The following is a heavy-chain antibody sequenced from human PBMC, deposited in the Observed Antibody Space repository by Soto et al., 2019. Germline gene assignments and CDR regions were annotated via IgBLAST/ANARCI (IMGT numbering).Heavy chain of an antibody. CDR3: ARAYNDFWSGSGQPKEAFDI. V-gene: IGHV4-31*03. Sequence: SETLSLTCTVSGGSISSGGYYWSWIRQHPGKGLEWIGYIYYSGSTYYNPSLKSRVTISVDTSKNQFSLKLSSVTAADTAVYYCARAYNDFWSGSGQPKEAFDIWGQGTMVTVSS. J-gene: IGHJ3*02. D-gene: IGHD3-3*01. CDR2: IYYSGST. CDR1: GGSISSGGYY.